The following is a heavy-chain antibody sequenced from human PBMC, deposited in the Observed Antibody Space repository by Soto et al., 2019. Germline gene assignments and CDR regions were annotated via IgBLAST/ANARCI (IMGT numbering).Heavy chain of an antibody. D-gene: IGHD6-13*01. Sequence: QVQLVESGGGVVQPGRSLRLSCAASGFTFSSYGMHWVRQAPGKGLEWVAVIWYDGSNKYYADSVKGRFTISRDNSKNTLYLQMNSLRAEDTAVYYCAKEGKGIAAGPFDYWGQGTLVTVSS. J-gene: IGHJ4*02. CDR1: GFTFSSYG. V-gene: IGHV3-33*06. CDR3: AKEGKGIAAGPFDY. CDR2: IWYDGSNK.